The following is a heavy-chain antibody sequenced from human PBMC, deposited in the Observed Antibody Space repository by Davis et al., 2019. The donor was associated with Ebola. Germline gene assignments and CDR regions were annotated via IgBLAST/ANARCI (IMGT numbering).Heavy chain of an antibody. J-gene: IGHJ5*02. V-gene: IGHV1-69*13. Sequence: SVKVSCKASGGTFSSYAISWVRQAPGQGLEWMGGIIPIFGTANYAQKFQGRVTITADESTSTAYMELSRLRSDDTAVYYCARDGPIAAAGTAWFDPWGQGTLVTVSS. CDR3: ARDGPIAAAGTAWFDP. CDR2: IIPIFGTA. CDR1: GGTFSSYA. D-gene: IGHD6-13*01.